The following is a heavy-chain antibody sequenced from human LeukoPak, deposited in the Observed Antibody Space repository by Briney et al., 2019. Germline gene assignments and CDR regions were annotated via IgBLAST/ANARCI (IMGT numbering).Heavy chain of an antibody. CDR2: IYHSGST. CDR1: VDSISTYY. V-gene: IGHV4-59*01. CDR3: ARGGGYASPIGY. D-gene: IGHD5-12*01. Sequence: SETLSLTCTLSVDSISTYYWSCIREPPEGGLEWIGYIYHSGSTNYNTSLKSRVTISVDTSKNQFSLKLSSVTAADTAVYYCARGGGYASPIGYWGQGALVTVSS. J-gene: IGHJ4*02.